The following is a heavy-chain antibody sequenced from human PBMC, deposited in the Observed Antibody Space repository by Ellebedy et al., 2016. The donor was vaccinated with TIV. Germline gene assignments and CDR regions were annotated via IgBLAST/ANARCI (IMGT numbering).Heavy chain of an antibody. CDR2: IGGSGDRT. J-gene: IGHJ4*02. D-gene: IGHD4-11*01. CDR3: AKDRYADSNALVSGY. CDR1: GFTFSSYA. Sequence: GESLKISCAASGFTFSSYAMSWVRQAPGKGLEWVSGIGGSGDRTFYADSVKGRFTISRDNSKNTLYLQMNSLRAEDTAVYYCAKDRYADSNALVSGYWGQGTLVIVSS. V-gene: IGHV3-23*01.